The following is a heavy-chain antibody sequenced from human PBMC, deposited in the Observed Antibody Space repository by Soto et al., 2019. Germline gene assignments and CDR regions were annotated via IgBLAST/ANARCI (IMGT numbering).Heavy chain of an antibody. Sequence: QVQLVESGGGVVQPGRSLRLSCAASGFTFSSYGMHWVRQAPGKGLEWVAVIWYDGSNKYYADSVKGRFTISRDNSKNTLYLQMNSLRAEDTAVYYCAREDHYYYYGMDVRGQGTTVTVSS. CDR1: GFTFSSYG. CDR2: IWYDGSNK. J-gene: IGHJ6*02. V-gene: IGHV3-33*01. CDR3: AREDHYYYYGMDV.